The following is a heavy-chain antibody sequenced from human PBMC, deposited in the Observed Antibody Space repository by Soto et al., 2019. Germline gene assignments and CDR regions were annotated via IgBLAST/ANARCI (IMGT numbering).Heavy chain of an antibody. Sequence: EVQLVESGGGLVQPGGSLRLSCAASGFTFSSYDMHWVRQATGKGLEWVSAIGTAGDTYYPGSVKGRFTISRENAKNSLYLQRNSLRAEDTAVYYCARGGYDSSGYYTYPSYYYGMDVWGQGTTVTVSS. CDR1: GFTFSSYD. D-gene: IGHD3-22*01. V-gene: IGHV3-13*01. J-gene: IGHJ6*02. CDR3: ARGGYDSSGYYTYPSYYYGMDV. CDR2: IGTAGDT.